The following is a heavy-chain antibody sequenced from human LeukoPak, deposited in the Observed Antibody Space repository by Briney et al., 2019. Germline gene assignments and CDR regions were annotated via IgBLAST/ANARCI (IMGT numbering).Heavy chain of an antibody. CDR1: GFTFSSYS. CDR3: AKDGGYSGYDPFDY. Sequence: GSLRLSCAASGFTFSSYSMNWVRQAPGKGLEWVSSISSSSSYIYYADSVKGRFTISRDNAKNSLYLQMNSLRAEDTAVYYCAKDGGYSGYDPFDYWGQGTLVTVSS. J-gene: IGHJ4*02. D-gene: IGHD5-12*01. CDR2: ISSSSSYI. V-gene: IGHV3-21*01.